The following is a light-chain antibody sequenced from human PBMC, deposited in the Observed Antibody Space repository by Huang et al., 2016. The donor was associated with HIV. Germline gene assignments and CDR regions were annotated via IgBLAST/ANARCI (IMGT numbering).Light chain of an antibody. CDR2: DTS. CDR1: QSVGNY. J-gene: IGKJ4*01. CDR3: QQRSSGVT. V-gene: IGKV3-11*01. Sequence: IVLTQSPATLSWYPGERVTLSCRASQSVGNYIAWYQQRPGQSPKLLIYDTSNRATGTPGRFSGSGSGTDFTLTISSLQSEDFAVYYCQQRSSGVTFGGGTKVQVK.